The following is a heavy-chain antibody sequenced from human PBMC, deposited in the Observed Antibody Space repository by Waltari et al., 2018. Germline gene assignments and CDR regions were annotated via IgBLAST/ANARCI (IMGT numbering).Heavy chain of an antibody. V-gene: IGHV1-3*01. Sequence: QVQLVQSGAEVKKPGASVKVSCTASGYTFTSYALHWVRQAPGQRLEWMGWINAGNGNTKYSQKFQGRVTITRDTSASTAYMELSSLRSEDTAVYYCARASFYGGTEYWGQGTLVTVSS. CDR1: GYTFTSYA. CDR2: INAGNGNT. D-gene: IGHD4-17*01. J-gene: IGHJ4*02. CDR3: ARASFYGGTEY.